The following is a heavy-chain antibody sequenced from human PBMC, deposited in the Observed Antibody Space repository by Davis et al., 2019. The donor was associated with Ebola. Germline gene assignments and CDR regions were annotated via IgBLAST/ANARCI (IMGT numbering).Heavy chain of an antibody. D-gene: IGHD5-12*01. CDR1: GFTFSNFH. CDR3: VRDSGYYSHDY. Sequence: PGGSLRLSCAASGFTFSNFHIHWVRQTPGKGLVWVARIDPDGTGTNNADSVKGRFTISRDNAKNTLSLQMNSLRVEDTAVYYCVRDSGYYSHDYWGHGTLVTVSS. V-gene: IGHV3-74*01. J-gene: IGHJ4*01. CDR2: IDPDGTGT.